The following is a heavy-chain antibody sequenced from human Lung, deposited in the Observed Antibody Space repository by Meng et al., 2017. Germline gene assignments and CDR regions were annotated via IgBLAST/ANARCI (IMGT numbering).Heavy chain of an antibody. CDR1: GCSISGYF. CDR2: VYSSGRA. D-gene: IGHD5/OR15-5a*01. Sequence: HVQRQESGPGLLNPSETLSLTRDVSGCSISGYFWPWIRQPAGKGLDWIGRVYSSGRANYNPSLKSRVTMSVDRSKNQFSLQLTSVTAADTAVYYCARGVGSLDFWGQGALVTVSS. J-gene: IGHJ4*02. V-gene: IGHV4-4*07. CDR3: ARGVGSLDF.